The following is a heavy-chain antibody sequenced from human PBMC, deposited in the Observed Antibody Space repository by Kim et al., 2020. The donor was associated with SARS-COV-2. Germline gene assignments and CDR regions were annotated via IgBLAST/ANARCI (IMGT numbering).Heavy chain of an antibody. CDR1: GYSFTTYW. V-gene: IGHV5-10-1*01. Sequence: GESLKISCKGSGYSFTTYWITWVRQMPGKGLEYMGRIDPSDSHTNYSPSFKGHVTISADKSISSAYLQWSSLKASDTAMYYCARTPAAGNDELDFWGQGTLVTVSS. J-gene: IGHJ4*02. CDR2: IDPSDSHT. D-gene: IGHD6-13*01. CDR3: ARTPAAGNDELDF.